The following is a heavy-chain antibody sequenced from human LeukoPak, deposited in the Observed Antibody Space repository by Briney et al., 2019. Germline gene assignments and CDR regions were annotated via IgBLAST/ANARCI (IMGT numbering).Heavy chain of an antibody. V-gene: IGHV3-23*01. J-gene: IGHJ4*02. CDR1: GFPFSSEA. D-gene: IGHD1-26*01. Sequence: GGSLRLSCAASGFPFSSEAMHWVRQAPGKGLEWVSAISGSGGSTYYADSVRGRFTISRDNSKNTLYLQMNSLRAEDTAVYYCARDQSIVGATGIDYWGQGTLVTVSS. CDR3: ARDQSIVGATGIDY. CDR2: ISGSGGST.